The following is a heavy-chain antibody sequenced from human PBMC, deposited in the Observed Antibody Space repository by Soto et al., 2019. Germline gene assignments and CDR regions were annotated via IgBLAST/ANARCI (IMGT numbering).Heavy chain of an antibody. CDR3: AKERLEWVKSFDY. Sequence: EVQLLESGGGLVQPGGSLRLSCAASGFTFSSYAMSWVRQAPGKGLEWVSAISGSGGSTYYADSVKGRFTISRDNSKNSLYLQRNSLGAEDTAVYYCAKERLEWVKSFDYWGQGTLVTVSS. V-gene: IGHV3-23*01. CDR1: GFTFSSYA. D-gene: IGHD3-3*01. J-gene: IGHJ4*02. CDR2: ISGSGGST.